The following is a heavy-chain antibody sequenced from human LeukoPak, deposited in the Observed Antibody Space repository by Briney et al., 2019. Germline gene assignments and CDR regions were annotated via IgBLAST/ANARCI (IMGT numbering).Heavy chain of an antibody. J-gene: IGHJ4*02. CDR1: GDSISSGGHY. V-gene: IGHV4-31*03. CDR3: ARSPGIWNEYGRLEY. Sequence: SETLSLPCTVSGDSISSGGHYWNWLRQRPGKGLEWIGYIFNTGSTYYNPSLKSRVTISVDTSKNQFSLKLSSVTAADTAVYYCARSPGIWNEYGRLEYWGQGALVTVSS. D-gene: IGHD1-1*01. CDR2: IFNTGST.